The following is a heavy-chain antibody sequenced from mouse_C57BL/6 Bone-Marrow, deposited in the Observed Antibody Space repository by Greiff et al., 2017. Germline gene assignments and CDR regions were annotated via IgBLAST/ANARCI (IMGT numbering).Heavy chain of an antibody. Sequence: VQLLESGPGLVQPSQCLSISCTASGFSLTSYGVHWVRQSPGKGLEWLGVIWTGGSTAFYAAFISSLTTCKDNSTCHVFFKMHRLQADENAIYYDAGGRYGGSGEFDYWGQGTMVTVSA. CDR3: AGGRYGGSGEFDY. CDR2: IWTGGST. V-gene: IGHV2-2*01. CDR1: GFSLTSYG. J-gene: IGHJ3*01. D-gene: IGHD1-1*01.